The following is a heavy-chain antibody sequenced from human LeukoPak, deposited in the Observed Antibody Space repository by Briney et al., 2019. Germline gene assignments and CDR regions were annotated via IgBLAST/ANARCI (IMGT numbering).Heavy chain of an antibody. V-gene: IGHV1-18*01. Sequence: ASVKVSCKASGYTFTSYAISWVRQAPGQGLEWMGWISAYNGNTTYAQKLQGRVTMTTDTSTSTAYMELRSLSSDDTAVYFCARVTWREPVQGAFDIWGQGTLVTVSS. J-gene: IGHJ3*02. CDR2: ISAYNGNT. CDR1: GYTFTSYA. CDR3: ARVTWREPVQGAFDI. D-gene: IGHD1-1*01.